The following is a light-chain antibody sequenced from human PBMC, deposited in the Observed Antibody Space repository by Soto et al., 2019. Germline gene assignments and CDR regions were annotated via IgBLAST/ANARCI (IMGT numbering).Light chain of an antibody. J-gene: IGKJ4*01. Sequence: EIVLTQSPATLSLSPGERATLSCRASQSVSSYLAWYQPKPGQAPRLLIYDASNRATGIPARFSGSGSGTDFTLTISSLEPEDFAVYYCQQRSNMLTFGGGTKVDIK. CDR1: QSVSSY. CDR2: DAS. V-gene: IGKV3-11*01. CDR3: QQRSNMLT.